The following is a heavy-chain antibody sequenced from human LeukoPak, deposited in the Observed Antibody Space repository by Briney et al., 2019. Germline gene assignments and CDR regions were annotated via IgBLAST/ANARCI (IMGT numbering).Heavy chain of an antibody. J-gene: IGHJ4*02. V-gene: IGHV1-2*02. D-gene: IGHD3-3*01. CDR3: ARVLFGVVTPFDY. CDR2: INPNSGGT. CDR1: GYTFTGYY. Sequence: ASVKVSCKASGYTFTGYYMHWVRRAPGQGLEWMGWINPNSGGTNYAQKFQGRVTMTRDTSISTAYMELSRLRSDDTAVYYCARVLFGVVTPFDYWGQGTLVTVSS.